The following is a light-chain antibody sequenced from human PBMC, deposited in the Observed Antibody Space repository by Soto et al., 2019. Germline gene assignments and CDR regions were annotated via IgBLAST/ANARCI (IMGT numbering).Light chain of an antibody. Sequence: EFVLTQSPGTLSLSPGERATLSCRASQSLTSSYFAWYQQKPGQAPRLLIYGVSSMATGIPDRFSGSRSGTLFTLTISRLEPEDFALYFCQHFGSSPVTFGQGTKVDFK. CDR3: QHFGSSPVT. J-gene: IGKJ1*01. V-gene: IGKV3-20*01. CDR2: GVS. CDR1: QSLTSSY.